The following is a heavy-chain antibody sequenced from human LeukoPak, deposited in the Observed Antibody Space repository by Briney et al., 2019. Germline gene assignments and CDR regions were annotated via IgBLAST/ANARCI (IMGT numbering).Heavy chain of an antibody. Sequence: GGSLRLSCAASGLTFRNEWMHWVRQVPGKGLVWVSGIDNDGSSTYYADSVKGRFTISRDNAKNTLYLQMSSLSAEDTAVYYCAKTVGLSIFYYYMDVWGKGTTVTISS. D-gene: IGHD6-6*01. CDR3: AKTVGLSIFYYYMDV. V-gene: IGHV3-74*01. J-gene: IGHJ6*03. CDR1: GLTFRNEW. CDR2: IDNDGSST.